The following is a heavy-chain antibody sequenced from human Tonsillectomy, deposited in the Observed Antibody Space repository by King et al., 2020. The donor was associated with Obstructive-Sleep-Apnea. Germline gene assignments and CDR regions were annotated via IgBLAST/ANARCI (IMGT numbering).Heavy chain of an antibody. D-gene: IGHD4-11*01. CDR3: ARATGMTTVIGDWFDP. V-gene: IGHV4-39*07. CDR1: VGSISSSSYY. J-gene: IGHJ5*02. Sequence: LQLQESGPGLVKPSETLSLTCTVSVGSISSSSYYLVWIRQTPGKGLEWIGSIYYTGSTYYNPSLKIRVIISVDTSKKHCSLKLSSLTAADTAVYYCARATGMTTVIGDWFDPWGQGTLVTVSS. CDR2: IYYTGST.